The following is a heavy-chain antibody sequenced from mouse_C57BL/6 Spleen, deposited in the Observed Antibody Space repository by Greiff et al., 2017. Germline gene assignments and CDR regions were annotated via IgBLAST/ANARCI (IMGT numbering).Heavy chain of an antibody. CDR1: GYTFTSYW. V-gene: IGHV1-64*01. CDR3: ARKKTSVTVYCDY. J-gene: IGHJ2*01. CDR2: IHPNSGST. Sequence: QVQLQQPGAELVKPGASVKLSCKASGYTFTSYWMHWVKQRPGQGLEWIGMIHPNSGSTNYNEKFKSKATLTVDKSSSTAYMQRSSLTSEDSAVYSCARKKTSVTVYCDYWGQGTTLTVSS. D-gene: IGHD2-2*01.